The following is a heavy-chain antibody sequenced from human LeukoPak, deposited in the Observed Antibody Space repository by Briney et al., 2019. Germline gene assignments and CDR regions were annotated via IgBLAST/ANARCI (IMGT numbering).Heavy chain of an antibody. CDR3: ARDMGSGSLHY. V-gene: IGHV1-3*04. CDR1: GYTFTTYA. D-gene: IGHD1-26*01. Sequence: ASVKVSCKASGYTFTTYAIHWVRQAPGQRLEWLGWINTGNGDTRYSQTFQGRVTITRDASASTAYMELSSLRPEDTAVYYCARDMGSGSLHYWGQGTLVTVSS. CDR2: INTGNGDT. J-gene: IGHJ4*02.